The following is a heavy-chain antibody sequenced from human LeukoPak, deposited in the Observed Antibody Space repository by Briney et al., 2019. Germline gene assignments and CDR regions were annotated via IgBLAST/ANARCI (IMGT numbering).Heavy chain of an antibody. J-gene: IGHJ4*02. V-gene: IGHV3-48*03. D-gene: IGHD6-19*01. CDR3: ARYSSGWYGGKYFDY. Sequence: GGSLRLSCAASGFTFSSYEMNWVRQAPGKGLEWVSYISSSGSTIYYADSVKGRFTISRDNSKNTLYLQMNSLRAEDTAVYYCARYSSGWYGGKYFDYWGQGTLVTVSS. CDR2: ISSSGSTI. CDR1: GFTFSSYE.